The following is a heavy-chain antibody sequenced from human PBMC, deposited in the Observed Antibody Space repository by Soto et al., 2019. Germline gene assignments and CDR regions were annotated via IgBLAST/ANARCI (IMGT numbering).Heavy chain of an antibody. D-gene: IGHD3-10*01. CDR2: IYYSGST. Sequence: PSETLSLTCTVSGGSISSYYLSWIRQPPGKGLEWIGYIYYSGSTNYNPSLKSRVTISVDTSKNQFSLKLSSVTAADTAVYYCARRQRITMVRGVIYWFDPWGQGTLVTVSS. CDR3: ARRQRITMVRGVIYWFDP. V-gene: IGHV4-59*08. J-gene: IGHJ5*02. CDR1: GGSISSYY.